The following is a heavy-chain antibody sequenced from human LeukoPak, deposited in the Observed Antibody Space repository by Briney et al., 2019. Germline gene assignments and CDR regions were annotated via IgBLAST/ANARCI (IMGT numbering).Heavy chain of an antibody. CDR2: IHPSGSST. Sequence: GASVKISCKASGYTFTGHYMHWVRQAPGQGLEWMGVIHPSGSSTNYAQKFQGRVTMTKDTSTSTVYIELNSLRSEDTAVYYCARMDMDIAMVTNYLDHWGQGTLVTVSS. V-gene: IGHV1-46*01. CDR3: ARMDMDIAMVTNYLDH. CDR1: GYTFTGHY. J-gene: IGHJ4*02. D-gene: IGHD5-18*01.